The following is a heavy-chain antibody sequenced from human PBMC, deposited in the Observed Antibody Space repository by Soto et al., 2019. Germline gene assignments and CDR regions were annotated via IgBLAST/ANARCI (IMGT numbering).Heavy chain of an antibody. CDR1: GGTFSSYA. CDR2: IIPIFGTA. CDR3: ATLRFGEEYSYYGMDV. Sequence: QVQLVQSGAEVKKPGSSVKVSCKASGGTFSSYAISWVRQAPGQGLEWMGGIIPIFGTANYAQKFQGRVTITADESTSTAYMELSSLRSEDTAVYDWATLRFGEEYSYYGMDVWGQGTTVTVSS. V-gene: IGHV1-69*12. D-gene: IGHD3-10*01. J-gene: IGHJ6*02.